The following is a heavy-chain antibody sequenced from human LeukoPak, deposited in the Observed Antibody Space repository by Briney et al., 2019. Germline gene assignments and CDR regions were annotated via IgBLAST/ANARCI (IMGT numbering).Heavy chain of an antibody. D-gene: IGHD1-26*01. J-gene: IGHJ2*01. CDR2: IYYSGST. CDR1: GGSVSSGNYY. V-gene: IGHV4-61*01. Sequence: SETLSLTCTVSGGSVSSGNYYWSWIRQPPGKGLEWIGYIYYSGSTNYNPSLKSRVTISVDTSKNQFSLKLTSVTAADTAVCYCARGVGAVYWYFDLWGRGTLVTVSS. CDR3: ARGVGAVYWYFDL.